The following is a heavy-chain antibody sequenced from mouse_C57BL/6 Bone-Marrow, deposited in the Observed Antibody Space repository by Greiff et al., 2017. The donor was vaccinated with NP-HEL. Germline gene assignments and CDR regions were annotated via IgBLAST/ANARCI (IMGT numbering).Heavy chain of an antibody. Sequence: VQLKQSGPELVKPGASVKIPCKASGYTFTDYNMDWVKQSHGKSLEWIGDINPNNGGTNYNQKFKGKATLTVDKSSSTAYMELRSLTSEDTAVYYCASYDDDGAWFAYWGQGTLLTVSA. CDR1: GYTFTDYN. CDR2: INPNNGGT. V-gene: IGHV1-18*01. D-gene: IGHD2-4*01. J-gene: IGHJ3*01. CDR3: ASYDDDGAWFAY.